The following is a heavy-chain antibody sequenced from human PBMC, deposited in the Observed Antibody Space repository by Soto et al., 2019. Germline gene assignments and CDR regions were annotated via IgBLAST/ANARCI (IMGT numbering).Heavy chain of an antibody. CDR3: ARDDGWLVLDY. J-gene: IGHJ4*02. V-gene: IGHV3-21*06. D-gene: IGHD6-19*01. Sequence: EVQLVESGGGLVKPGGSLRLSCAASGFAFSSYSMNWVRQAPGKGLEWVAFMTIRSSYIYYADSVRGRFTISRDNAKNSLYLQMDGLRAEDTAVYYCARDDGWLVLDYWGQGTLVTVSS. CDR2: MTIRSSYI. CDR1: GFAFSSYS.